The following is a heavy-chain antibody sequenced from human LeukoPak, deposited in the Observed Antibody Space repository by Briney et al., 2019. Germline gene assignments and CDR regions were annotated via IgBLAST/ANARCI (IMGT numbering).Heavy chain of an antibody. D-gene: IGHD3-10*01. Sequence: GRSLRLSCAASGFSFVSHAMHWVRQAPGKGLEWVALISYDGSNTYYADSVKGRFSISRESSKSTLYLQMNSLRAEDTAIYYCAKNRGYGSGSYRHFDHWGQGTLVTVSS. V-gene: IGHV3-30*18. J-gene: IGHJ4*02. CDR3: AKNRGYGSGSYRHFDH. CDR2: ISYDGSNT. CDR1: GFSFVSHA.